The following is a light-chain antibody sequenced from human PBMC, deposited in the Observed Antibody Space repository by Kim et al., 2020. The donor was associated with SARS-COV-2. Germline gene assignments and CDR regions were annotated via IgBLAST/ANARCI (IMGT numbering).Light chain of an antibody. J-gene: IGKJ2*03. Sequence: TRSASLGDRVTISCRASQKISTWLAWYQQKPGKVPKVLIYDASSLESGVPSRFSGSGSGTEFTLTISSLQPDDFATYYCQQYNSYRFGQGTKVEI. CDR2: DAS. CDR1: QKISTW. V-gene: IGKV1-5*01. CDR3: QQYNSYR.